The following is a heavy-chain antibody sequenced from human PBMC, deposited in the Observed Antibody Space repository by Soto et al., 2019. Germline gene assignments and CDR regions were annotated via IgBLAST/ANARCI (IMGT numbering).Heavy chain of an antibody. V-gene: IGHV2-5*02. Sequence: QITLKESGPTLVKPTQTLTLTCSFSGFSLTSTAVGVNWIRQPPGKALEWLALIYWDDDNHFSPSLKSRLSVTKDTSKNQVVLTMTNMDPVDTATYYCALGSGWLSDYWGQGILVTVSS. J-gene: IGHJ4*02. CDR3: ALGSGWLSDY. CDR2: IYWDDDN. D-gene: IGHD6-19*01. CDR1: GFSLTSTAVG.